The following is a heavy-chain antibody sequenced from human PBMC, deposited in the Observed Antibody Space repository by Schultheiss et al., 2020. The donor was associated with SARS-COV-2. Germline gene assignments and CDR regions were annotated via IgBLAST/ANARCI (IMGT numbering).Heavy chain of an antibody. J-gene: IGHJ3*02. Sequence: GGSLRLSCAASGFTFSSYAMSWVRQAPGKGLEWVAVISYDGSNKYYADSVKGRFTISRDNSKNTLYLQMNSLRAEDTAVYYCAREGYAFDIWGQGTMVTVSS. V-gene: IGHV3-30*01. CDR2: ISYDGSNK. CDR1: GFTFSSYA. CDR3: AREGYAFDI.